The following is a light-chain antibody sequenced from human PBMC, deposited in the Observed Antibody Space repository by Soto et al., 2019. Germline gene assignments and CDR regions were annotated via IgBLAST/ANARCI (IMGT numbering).Light chain of an antibody. CDR2: AAS. J-gene: IGKJ1*01. CDR1: QGVSNF. V-gene: IGKV1-27*01. Sequence: DIQMTQSPSSLSASVGDRVTITCRASQGVSNFLAWYQHKPGKVPRLLIYAASTLQSGVPSRFSGSGSGTDFTLAISSLQPEDVATYYCQKYNSAPWTFGQGTKVEIK. CDR3: QKYNSAPWT.